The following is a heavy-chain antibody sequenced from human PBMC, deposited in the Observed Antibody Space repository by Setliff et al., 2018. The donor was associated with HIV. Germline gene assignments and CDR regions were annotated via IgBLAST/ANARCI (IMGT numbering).Heavy chain of an antibody. D-gene: IGHD3-3*01. CDR2: IYHRGLS. Sequence: SETLSLTCAVSGYSISSGYYWGWIRQPPGKGLEWMGSIYHRGLSNFNPSLKSRVSISVDTPRNQFSLKLTSVTAADTAVYYCARGGGFWSGQLDYWGQGTLVTVSS. J-gene: IGHJ4*02. V-gene: IGHV4-38-2*01. CDR3: ARGGGFWSGQLDY. CDR1: GYSISSGYY.